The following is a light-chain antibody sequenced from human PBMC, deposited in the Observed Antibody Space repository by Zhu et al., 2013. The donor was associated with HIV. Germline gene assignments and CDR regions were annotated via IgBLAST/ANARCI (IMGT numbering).Light chain of an antibody. CDR1: QSVSRY. CDR3: QQYHKWPPIT. Sequence: DIVLTQSPGTLSLSPGERATLSCRASQSVSRYLAWYQQKPGQAPRLLIYGTSTRATGIPARFSGSGSGTEFTLTISSLQSEDFAVYYCQQYHKWPPITFGQGTRLEIK. J-gene: IGKJ5*01. V-gene: IGKV3-15*01. CDR2: GTS.